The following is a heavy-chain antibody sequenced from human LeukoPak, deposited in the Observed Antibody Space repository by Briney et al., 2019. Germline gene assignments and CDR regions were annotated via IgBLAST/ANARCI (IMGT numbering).Heavy chain of an antibody. J-gene: IGHJ4*02. V-gene: IGHV1-8*01. CDR1: GYTFTSYD. D-gene: IGHD6-13*01. CDR2: MNPNSGNT. Sequence: ASVKVSCKASGYTFTSYDINWVRQATGQGLEWMGWMNPNSGNTGYAQKFQGRVTMTRDTSISTVYMELSSLRSEDTAVYYCARGLYSSSWPEDYWGQGTLVTVSS. CDR3: ARGLYSSSWPEDY.